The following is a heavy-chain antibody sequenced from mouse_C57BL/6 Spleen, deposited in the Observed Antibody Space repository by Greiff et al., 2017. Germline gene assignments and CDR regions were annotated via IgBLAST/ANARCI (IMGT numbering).Heavy chain of an antibody. D-gene: IGHD1-1*01. Sequence: EVKLEESEGGLVQPGSSMKLSCTASGFTFSDYYMAWVRQVPEKGLEWVANINYDGSSTYYLDSLKSRFIISRDNAKNILYLQMSSLKSEDTATYYCAREGITTVVASWYFDVWGTGTTVTVSS. J-gene: IGHJ1*03. CDR3: AREGITTVVASWYFDV. V-gene: IGHV5-16*01. CDR1: GFTFSDYY. CDR2: INYDGSST.